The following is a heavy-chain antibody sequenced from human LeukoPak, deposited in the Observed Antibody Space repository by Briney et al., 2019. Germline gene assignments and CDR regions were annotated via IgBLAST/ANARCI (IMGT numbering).Heavy chain of an antibody. CDR1: GGSISSYY. CDR2: IYYSGST. Sequence: SETLSLTCTVSGGSISSYYWSWIRQPPGKGLEWIGYIYYSGSTNCNPSVKSRVAMSVDTPKKQFSLKLSSLTAADTAVYYCARGGTAVIAPYAFDIWGQGTMVTVSS. V-gene: IGHV4-59*01. CDR3: ARGGTAVIAPYAFDI. J-gene: IGHJ3*02. D-gene: IGHD4-23*01.